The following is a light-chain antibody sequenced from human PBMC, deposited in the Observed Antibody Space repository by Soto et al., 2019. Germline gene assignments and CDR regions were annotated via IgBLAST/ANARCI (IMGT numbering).Light chain of an antibody. Sequence: EIVMTQSPATLSVSPGERATLSCRASQSINSNLAWYQQKPGQAPRLFIFRASSRATGLPARFSGSGSGTEFTLTISGLQSEDFAVYYCQQYNNWPPWTFGQGTKVDI. CDR1: QSINSN. J-gene: IGKJ1*01. CDR2: RAS. V-gene: IGKV3-15*01. CDR3: QQYNNWPPWT.